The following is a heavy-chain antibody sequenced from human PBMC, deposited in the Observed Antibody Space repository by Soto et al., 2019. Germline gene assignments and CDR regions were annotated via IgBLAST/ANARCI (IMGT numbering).Heavy chain of an antibody. CDR2: ISSSSSTI. V-gene: IGHV3-48*04. Sequence: EVPLVESGGGLVQPGGSLRLSCAASGFTFSTHSINWVRQAPGKGLEWVSYISSSSSTIYYADSVKGRFTISRDNAKNSLYLQMNSLRAEDTAVYYCARSAFDIWGQGTMVTVSS. CDR1: GFTFSTHS. CDR3: ARSAFDI. J-gene: IGHJ3*02.